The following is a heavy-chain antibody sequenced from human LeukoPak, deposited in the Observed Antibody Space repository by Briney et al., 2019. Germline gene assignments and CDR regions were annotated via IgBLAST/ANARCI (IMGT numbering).Heavy chain of an antibody. J-gene: IGHJ6*02. CDR2: IVVGSGNT. CDR3: AAVRGGHSYYYYGMDV. D-gene: IGHD4-23*01. V-gene: IGHV1-58*02. CDR1: GFTFTSSA. Sequence: SVKVSCKASGFTFTSSAMQWGRHARGQRLEWIGWIVVGSGNTNYAQTFQERVSITRDMSTSTAYMELSSLRSEDTAVYYCAAVRGGHSYYYYGMDVWGQGTPVTVSS.